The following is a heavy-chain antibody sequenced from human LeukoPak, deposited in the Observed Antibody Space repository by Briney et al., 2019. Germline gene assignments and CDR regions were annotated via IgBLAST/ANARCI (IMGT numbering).Heavy chain of an antibody. CDR1: GGSFSGYY. Sequence: PSETLSLTCAVYGGSFSGYYWSWIRQPPGKGLEWIGEINHSGSTNYNPSFKSRVTISVDTSKNQFSLKLSSVTAADTAVYYCARVGYDFWSGYRALNNWFDPWGQGTLVTVSS. V-gene: IGHV4-34*01. D-gene: IGHD3-3*01. J-gene: IGHJ5*02. CDR2: INHSGST. CDR3: ARVGYDFWSGYRALNNWFDP.